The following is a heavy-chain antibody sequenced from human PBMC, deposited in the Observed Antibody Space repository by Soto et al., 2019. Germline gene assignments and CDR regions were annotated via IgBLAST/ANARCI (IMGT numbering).Heavy chain of an antibody. CDR3: VKGHLGCPGNY. CDR1: GFTFTNYA. V-gene: IGHV3-64D*08. Sequence: GGSLRLSCSASGFTFTNYAMHWVRQAQGKGLEYVSVISSNGGSTYYADSVKGRFTISRDNSKKTLYLQMSSLRAEDTAVYYCVKGHLGCPGNYWCQGTLVTVSS. J-gene: IGHJ4*02. CDR2: ISSNGGST. D-gene: IGHD2-15*01.